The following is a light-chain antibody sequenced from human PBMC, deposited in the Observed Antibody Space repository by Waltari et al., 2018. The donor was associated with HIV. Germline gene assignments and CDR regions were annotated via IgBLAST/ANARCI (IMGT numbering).Light chain of an antibody. CDR3: SAWDWTLKTIL. CDR1: GNNVGDEG. Sequence: QAWPTQPPSVSRGLGQNVTIPCTGNGNNVGDEGASWLQQRVRHPPTLLSYRKLNRPSGRLERCSASRSGDTAALTITGLQPEDEADYYFSAWDWTLKTILFGGGTRLTVL. CDR2: RKL. V-gene: IGLV10-54*04. J-gene: IGLJ3*02.